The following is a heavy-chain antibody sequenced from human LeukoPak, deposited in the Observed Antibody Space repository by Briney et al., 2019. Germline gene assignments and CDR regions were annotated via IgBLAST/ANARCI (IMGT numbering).Heavy chain of an antibody. CDR3: AKDWDDGYNYGKLDY. CDR2: ISGSGGSS. D-gene: IGHD5-24*01. J-gene: IGHJ4*02. Sequence: GSLRLSCAASGFTFSSYAMSWVRQAPGEVLEWVSAISGSGGSSYYADSVKGRFTISRDNSKNTLYLQMNSLRAEDTAVYYCAKDWDDGYNYGKLDYWGQGTLVTVSS. CDR1: GFTFSSYA. V-gene: IGHV3-23*01.